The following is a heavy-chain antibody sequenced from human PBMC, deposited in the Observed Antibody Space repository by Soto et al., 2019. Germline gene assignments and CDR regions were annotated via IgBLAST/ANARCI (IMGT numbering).Heavy chain of an antibody. D-gene: IGHD5-12*01. CDR1: GYTFHTYA. J-gene: IGHJ4*01. V-gene: IGHV1-3*01. CDR3: ARDTVEIVRGVIFHFFDN. Sequence: QVQLVQSGAEVKKPGASVKVSCKASGYTFHTYAMHWVRQGPGQRLEWMGWINAGNGDIKYSQKFQGRVTITRDTVASRAYMEPGSLTSEETTTCYCARDTVEIVRGVIFHFFDNRGQGSLVTVSS. CDR2: INAGNGDI.